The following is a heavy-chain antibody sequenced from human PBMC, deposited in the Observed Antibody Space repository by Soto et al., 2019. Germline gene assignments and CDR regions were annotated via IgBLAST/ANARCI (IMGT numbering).Heavy chain of an antibody. V-gene: IGHV1-2*04. CDR2: INPNSGTT. J-gene: IGHJ6*02. Sequence: ASVKVSCKASGGTFSSYAISWVRQAPGQGLEWMGGINPNSGTTNYAQKFQGWVTMTRDTSISTAYMELSRLRSDDTAVYYCARDSLIRFLEWSEHPENYYGMDVWGQGTTVTVSS. D-gene: IGHD3-3*01. CDR1: GGTFSSYA. CDR3: ARDSLIRFLEWSEHPENYYGMDV.